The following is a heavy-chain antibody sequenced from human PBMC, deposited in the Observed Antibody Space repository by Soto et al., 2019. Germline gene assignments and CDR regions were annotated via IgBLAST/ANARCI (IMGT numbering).Heavy chain of an antibody. J-gene: IGHJ4*02. CDR2: INPNGGST. D-gene: IGHD6-13*01. CDR3: ARDLAAADY. Sequence: RQATGQGLEWIGIINPNGGSTNYAQKFRGRVTMARDTSTSTVYMDLSSLRSDDTAVYYCARDLAAADYWGQGTLVTVSS. V-gene: IGHV1-46*01.